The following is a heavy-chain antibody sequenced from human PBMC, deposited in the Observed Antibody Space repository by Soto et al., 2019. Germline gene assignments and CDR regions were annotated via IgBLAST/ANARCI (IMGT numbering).Heavy chain of an antibody. Sequence: SETLSLTCTVSGGSISSSSYYWGWIRQPPGKGLEWIGSIYYSGSTYYNPSLKSRVTISVDTSKNQFSLKLSSVTAADTAVYYCANLPGTVTGHWGQGTLVTVSS. V-gene: IGHV4-39*01. CDR2: IYYSGST. CDR1: GGSISSSSYY. D-gene: IGHD4-17*01. CDR3: ANLPGTVTGH. J-gene: IGHJ4*02.